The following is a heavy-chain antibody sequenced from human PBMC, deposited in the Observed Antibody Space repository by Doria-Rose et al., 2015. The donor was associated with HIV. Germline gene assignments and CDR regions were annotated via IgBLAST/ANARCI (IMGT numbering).Heavy chain of an antibody. D-gene: IGHD6-13*01. Sequence: QITLKESGPVLVKPTETLTLTCTVSGVSLSSPGMGVSWIRQPPGKALEWLANIFSDDERSYKTSLKSRLTISRGTSKSQVVLTMTDMDPLDTATYYCARIKSSRWYHKYYFDCWGQGTLVIVSA. V-gene: IGHV2-26*01. J-gene: IGHJ4*02. CDR2: IFSDDER. CDR1: GVSLSSPGMG. CDR3: ARIKSSRWYHKYYFDC.